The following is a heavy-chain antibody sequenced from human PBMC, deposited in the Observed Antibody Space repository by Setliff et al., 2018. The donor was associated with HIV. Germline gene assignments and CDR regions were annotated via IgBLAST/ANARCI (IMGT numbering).Heavy chain of an antibody. CDR1: GGSIRSITFY. Sequence: PSETLSLTCSVSGGSIRSITFYWAWIRQPPGKGLEWIGNIYYSGNTYYNPSLRSRVALSVDTSKNQFSLKLTSVTVADTAVYYCATTVWGSTFYLQTPGYYYYFEYWGQGTLVTVSS. D-gene: IGHD3-22*01. V-gene: IGHV4-39*01. J-gene: IGHJ4*02. CDR2: IYYSGNT. CDR3: ATTVWGSTFYLQTPGYYYYFEY.